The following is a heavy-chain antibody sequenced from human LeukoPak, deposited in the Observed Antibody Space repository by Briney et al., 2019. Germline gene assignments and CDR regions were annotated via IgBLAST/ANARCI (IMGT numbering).Heavy chain of an antibody. J-gene: IGHJ3*02. V-gene: IGHV3-53*05. CDR1: GFIVSSTY. D-gene: IGHD3-10*01. CDR2: IYSGGST. CDR3: AKEGDYYGSGSYRDGFDI. Sequence: VGSLRLSCAASGFIVSSTYMSWVRQTPGKGLEWVSVIYSGGSTYYADSVKGRFTISRDNSKNTLYLQMNSLRPEDTAVYYCAKEGDYYGSGSYRDGFDIWGQGTRATVSS.